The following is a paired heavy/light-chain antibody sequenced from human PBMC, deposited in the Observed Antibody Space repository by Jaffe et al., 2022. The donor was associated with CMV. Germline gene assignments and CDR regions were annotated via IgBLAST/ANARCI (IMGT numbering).Light chain of an antibody. Sequence: QSALTQPASVSGSPGQSITISCTGTSSDVGGYDYVSWYQQHPDKAPKLMIYDVNIRPSGVSNRFSGSKSGNTASLTISGLQAEDEADYYCSSYTSTILAVFGGGTKLTVL. CDR3: SSYTSTILAV. CDR2: DVN. V-gene: IGLV2-14*03. CDR1: SSDVGGYDY. J-gene: IGLJ2*01.
Heavy chain of an antibody. CDR2: ILSSGVSDDSR. CDR1: GFTFSSNA. Sequence: EVQLLESGGGLVEPGGSLRLSCAASGFTFSSNAMSWVRQAPGKGLEWVSGILSSGVSDDSRNYADSVKGRFTISRDNSKNTLYLQMNSLRAEDTAVYYCTKDLHNWSGMDVWGQGTTVTVSS. V-gene: IGHV3-23*01. D-gene: IGHD1-20*01. J-gene: IGHJ6*02. CDR3: TKDLHNWSGMDV.